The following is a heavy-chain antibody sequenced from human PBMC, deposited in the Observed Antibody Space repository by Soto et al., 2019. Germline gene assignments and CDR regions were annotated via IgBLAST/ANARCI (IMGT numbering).Heavy chain of an antibody. CDR2: ISSRNNDM. D-gene: IGHD2-21*01. CDR3: ARDVNGGFCGA. CDR1: EFTFSSYS. J-gene: IGHJ5*02. Sequence: EVQLVESGGGLAKPGGSLRLSCAASEFTFSSYSLNWFRQAPGKGLEWVSTISSRNNDMYYVDSVKGRFTISRDNARNSVYLQMNSLRADDTAVYYCARDVNGGFCGAWGQGTLVTVSS. V-gene: IGHV3-21*01.